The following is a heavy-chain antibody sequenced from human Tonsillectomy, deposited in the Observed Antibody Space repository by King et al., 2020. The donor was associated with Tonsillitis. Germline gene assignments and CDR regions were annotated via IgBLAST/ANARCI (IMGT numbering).Heavy chain of an antibody. CDR2: IKKDGSEK. D-gene: IGHD4-17*01. J-gene: IGHJ4*02. CDR1: AFTFSDYW. Sequence: VQLVESGGGLVQPGGSLRLSCAASAFTFSDYWMSWVRQAPGKGREWVANIKKDGSEKYYVDSVKGRFTISRDNAKNSLYLQMNSLRAEDTAVYYCARGHYGDYDWGQGTLVTVSS. V-gene: IGHV3-7*01. CDR3: ARGHYGDYD.